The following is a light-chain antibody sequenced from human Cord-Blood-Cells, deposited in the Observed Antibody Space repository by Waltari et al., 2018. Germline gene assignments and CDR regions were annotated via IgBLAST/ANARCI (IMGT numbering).Light chain of an antibody. J-gene: IGLJ2*01. Sequence: SVRTQTPSASGTPGQRVTTSCSGISSNIGSNYVSWYQQAPGTAPTLLIYRNNPRPSGVPDRFSRSKSGPSASLAISGLRSEDEAYYYCAAWDDSLSGPVFGGRTKLTVL. CDR1: SSNIGSNY. CDR2: RNN. CDR3: AAWDDSLSGPV. V-gene: IGLV1-47*01.